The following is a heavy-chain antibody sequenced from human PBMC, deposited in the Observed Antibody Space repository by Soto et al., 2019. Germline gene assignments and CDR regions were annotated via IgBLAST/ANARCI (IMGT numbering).Heavy chain of an antibody. D-gene: IGHD5-18*01. V-gene: IGHV3-21*01. J-gene: IGHJ6*02. CDR1: GFTFSSYS. CDR2: ISSSSSYI. CDR3: ARDSGASAMVSPYYYYYGMDV. Sequence: GGSLRLSCAASGFTFSSYSMNWVRQAPGKGLEWVSSISSSSSYIYYADSVKGRFTISRDNAKNSLYLQMNGLRAEDTAVYYCARDSGASAMVSPYYYYYGMDVWGQGTTVTVSS.